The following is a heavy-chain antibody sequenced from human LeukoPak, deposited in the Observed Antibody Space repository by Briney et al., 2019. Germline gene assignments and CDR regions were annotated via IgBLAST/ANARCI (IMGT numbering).Heavy chain of an antibody. J-gene: IGHJ4*02. CDR2: ISHDGSNK. V-gene: IGHV3-30*03. D-gene: IGHD6-13*01. Sequence: GGSLRLSCAASGFTFSSCGIHWVRQAPGKGLEWVAVISHDGSNKYYADSVKGRFTISRDNAKNSLYLQMNSLRAEDTAVYYCARIGAGSSRDYWGQGTLVTVSS. CDR3: ARIGAGSSRDY. CDR1: GFTFSSCG.